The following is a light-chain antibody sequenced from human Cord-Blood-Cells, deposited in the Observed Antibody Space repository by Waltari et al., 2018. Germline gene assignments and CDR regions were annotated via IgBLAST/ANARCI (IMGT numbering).Light chain of an antibody. V-gene: IGLV2-11*01. CDR1: SSDVGGYNH. CDR2: DVS. CDR3: CSYAGSYTWV. Sequence: QSALTQPRSVSGSPGQPVPISCTGTSSDVGGYNHVSWYQQHPSKAPKLIVYDVSERPSGVPDRFSGSKSGTTASLTISGLQAEDEADYYCCSYAGSYTWVFGGGTKLTVL. J-gene: IGLJ3*02.